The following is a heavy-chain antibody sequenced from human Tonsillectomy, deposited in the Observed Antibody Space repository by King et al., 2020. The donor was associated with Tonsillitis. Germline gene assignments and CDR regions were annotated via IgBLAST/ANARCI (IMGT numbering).Heavy chain of an antibody. V-gene: IGHV3-53*01. Sequence: VQLVEXGGGLIQPXGSLRLSCAASGFTVSSNYMSWVRQAPGKGLEWVSVIYSGXSTYYADSXKGRFTISRDNSKNTXYLQMNSLRAEDTAGYYCARXXSXXXYWXXXTXXXXXXXXXXXXXXFXLVSXENSPSXXXSVAVGCLAQDFLRLDL. D-gene: IGHD2-8*02. CDR3: ARXXSXXXYWXXXTXXXXXXXXXXXXXXFXLVSXENSPSXXXSVAVGCLAQDFLRLDL. J-gene: IGHJ2*01. CDR2: IYSGXST. CDR1: GFTVSSNY.